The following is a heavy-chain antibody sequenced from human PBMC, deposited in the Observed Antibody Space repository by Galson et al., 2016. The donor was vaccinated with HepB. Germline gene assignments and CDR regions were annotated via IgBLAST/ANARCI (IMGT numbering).Heavy chain of an antibody. V-gene: IGHV1-3*04. CDR1: GYIFTTYG. Sequence: SVKVSCKASGYIFTTYGIHWVRQAPGQRLELMGWINTGDGHTLYSPKFQGRFTITWDTSATTAYMELSSRKAEDTAIYFFARDEDRGPYYFHYWGHGTRVIVSS. CDR3: ARDEDRGPYYFHY. J-gene: IGHJ4*01. CDR2: INTGDGHT. D-gene: IGHD2-15*01.